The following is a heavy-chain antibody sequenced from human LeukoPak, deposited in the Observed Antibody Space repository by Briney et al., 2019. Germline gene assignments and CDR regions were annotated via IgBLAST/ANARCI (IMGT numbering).Heavy chain of an antibody. CDR2: SNPDNVAT. Sequence: ASVKVSCKASGYDFTAHFMHWIRQAPGQGLEWMGQSNPDNVATKYAPKYQGRVTMTRDTSIATVYMELSSLTSDDTAVYYCARAGVTVTTPGPWYFDLWGRGTLVTVSS. CDR1: GYDFTAHF. D-gene: IGHD4-17*01. V-gene: IGHV1-2*06. J-gene: IGHJ2*01. CDR3: ARAGVTVTTPGPWYFDL.